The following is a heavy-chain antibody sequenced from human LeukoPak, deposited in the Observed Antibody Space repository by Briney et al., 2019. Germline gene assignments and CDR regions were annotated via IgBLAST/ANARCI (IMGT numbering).Heavy chain of an antibody. Sequence: ASVKVSCKAYGYTFMSHGISWVRQAPGQGLEWMGWISGSSSNTNYAQRLQGRVTMTTDTSTTTAYMELRSPRSDDTAVYYCARATGTWGHDGFDIWSQGTMVTV. D-gene: IGHD3-16*01. J-gene: IGHJ3*02. V-gene: IGHV1-18*01. CDR2: ISGSSSNT. CDR3: ARATGTWGHDGFDI. CDR1: GYTFMSHG.